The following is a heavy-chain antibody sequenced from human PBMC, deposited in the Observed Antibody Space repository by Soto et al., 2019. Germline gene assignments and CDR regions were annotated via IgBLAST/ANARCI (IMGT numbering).Heavy chain of an antibody. CDR1: GASISSNNYY. CDR2: VYYSGNT. Sequence: SETLSLTCTVSGASISSNNYYWGWIRQPPGKGLEWIGNVYYSGNTNYNPSLRSRVTISVDTSKTQFSLKLSSVTAADTAVYYCARGYCSSTSCYLYYFDYWGQGTLVTVSS. CDR3: ARGYCSSTSCYLYYFDY. J-gene: IGHJ4*02. D-gene: IGHD2-2*01. V-gene: IGHV4-61*05.